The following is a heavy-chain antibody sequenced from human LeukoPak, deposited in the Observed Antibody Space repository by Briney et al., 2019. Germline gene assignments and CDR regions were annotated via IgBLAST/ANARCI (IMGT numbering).Heavy chain of an antibody. CDR3: ASMELPAYFDY. J-gene: IGHJ4*02. D-gene: IGHD1-26*01. V-gene: IGHV4-59*01. CDR2: IYYSGST. Sequence: SETLSLTCTVSGGSISSYYWSWVRQPPGKGLEWIGYIYYSGSTNYNPSLKSRVTISVDTSKNQFSLKLSSVTAADTAVYYCASMELPAYFDYWGQGTLVTVSS. CDR1: GGSISSYY.